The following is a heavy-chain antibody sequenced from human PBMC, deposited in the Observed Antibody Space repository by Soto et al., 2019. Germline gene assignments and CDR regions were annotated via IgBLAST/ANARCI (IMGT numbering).Heavy chain of an antibody. J-gene: IGHJ1*01. D-gene: IGHD3-10*01. Sequence: GGSLRLSCAASGFTFSSYWMHWVRQAPGKGLVWVSRINSDGSSTSYADSVKGRFTISRDNAKNTLYLQMNSLRAEDTAVYYCARPYYGSGSYEGEEYFQHWGQGTLVTVSS. CDR3: ARPYYGSGSYEGEEYFQH. CDR1: GFTFSSYW. CDR2: INSDGSST. V-gene: IGHV3-74*01.